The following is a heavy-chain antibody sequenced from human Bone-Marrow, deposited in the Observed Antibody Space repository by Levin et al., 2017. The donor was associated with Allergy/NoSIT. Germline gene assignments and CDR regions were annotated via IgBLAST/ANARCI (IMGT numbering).Heavy chain of an antibody. CDR3: ARVLGGITGTTWGFDY. CDR1: GGSISSYY. Sequence: SQTLSLTCTVSGGSISSYYWSWIRQPPGKGLEWIGYIYYSGSTNYNPSLKSRVTISVDTSKNQFSLKLSSVTAADTAVYYCARVLGGITGTTWGFDYWGQGTLVTVSS. J-gene: IGHJ4*02. CDR2: IYYSGST. V-gene: IGHV4-59*01. D-gene: IGHD1-20*01.